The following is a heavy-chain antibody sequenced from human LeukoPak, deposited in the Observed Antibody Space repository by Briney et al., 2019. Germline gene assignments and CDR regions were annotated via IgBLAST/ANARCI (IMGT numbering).Heavy chain of an antibody. J-gene: IGHJ4*02. CDR1: GFDISSSA. CDR2: ISYDGEIK. D-gene: IGHD4-17*01. Sequence: GGSLRLSCAASGFDISSSAMHWVRQAPGKGLEWVAVISYDGEIKYFADSVKGRFALSRDNSNNTIFLEMNTLRPDDTGVYFCATPHYGGYYDMFDSWGPGTQVIVSS. CDR3: ATPHYGGYYDMFDS. V-gene: IGHV3-30*03.